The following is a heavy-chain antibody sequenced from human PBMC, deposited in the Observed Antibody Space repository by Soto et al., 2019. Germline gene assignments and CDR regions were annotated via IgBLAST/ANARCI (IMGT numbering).Heavy chain of an antibody. V-gene: IGHV3-23*01. J-gene: IGHJ4*02. CDR3: AKEKDYDFNWGSDRYTSHY. D-gene: IGHD3-16*02. CDR2: ISGSAGT. Sequence: LRLSCTASGFTFRTYAMTWFRQAPGRGLEWVSAISGSAGTFYATSVKGRFTISRDNSRSTVYLQMHSLRAEDSAIYYCAKEKDYDFNWGSDRYTSHYWGRGTLVTVSS. CDR1: GFTFRTYA.